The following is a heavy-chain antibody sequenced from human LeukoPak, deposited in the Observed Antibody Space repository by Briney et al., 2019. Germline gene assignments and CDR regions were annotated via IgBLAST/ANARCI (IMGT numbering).Heavy chain of an antibody. J-gene: IGHJ4*02. CDR2: IKQDGSEK. CDR3: AKAFRILTVTPHSFDY. Sequence: GGSLRLSCAASGFTFSSYWMSWVRQAPGKGLEWVANIKQDGSEKYYVDSVKGRFTISRDNAKNSLYLQMNSLRAEDTAVYYCAKAFRILTVTPHSFDYWGQGTLVTVSS. V-gene: IGHV3-7*03. CDR1: GFTFSSYW. D-gene: IGHD4-17*01.